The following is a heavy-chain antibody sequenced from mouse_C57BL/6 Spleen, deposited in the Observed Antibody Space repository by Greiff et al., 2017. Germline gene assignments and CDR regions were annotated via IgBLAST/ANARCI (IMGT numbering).Heavy chain of an antibody. Sequence: QVQLKQPGAELVKPGASVKLSCKASGYTFTSYWMHWVKQRPGQGLEWIGMIHPNSGSTNYNEKFKSKATLTVDKSSSTAYMQLSSLTSEDSAVYYCARYYDLNYAMDYWGQGTSVTVSS. CDR1: GYTFTSYW. V-gene: IGHV1-64*01. CDR3: ARYYDLNYAMDY. J-gene: IGHJ4*01. D-gene: IGHD2-4*01. CDR2: IHPNSGST.